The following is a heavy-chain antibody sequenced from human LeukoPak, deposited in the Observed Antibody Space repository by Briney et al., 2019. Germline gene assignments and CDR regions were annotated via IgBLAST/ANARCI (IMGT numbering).Heavy chain of an antibody. V-gene: IGHV4-39*07. CDR3: ARDDYYGSASYYSDY. Sequence: SETLSLTCTVSGGSISSSSYYWGWIRQPPGKGLEWIGSIYYSGSTYYNPSLKSRVTISVDTSKNQFSLKLSSVTAADTAVYYCARDDYYGSASYYSDYWGQGTLVTVSS. J-gene: IGHJ4*02. D-gene: IGHD3-10*01. CDR1: GGSISSSSYY. CDR2: IYYSGST.